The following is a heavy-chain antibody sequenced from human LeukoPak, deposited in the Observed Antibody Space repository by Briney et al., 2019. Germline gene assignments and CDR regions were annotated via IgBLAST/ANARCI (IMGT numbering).Heavy chain of an antibody. Sequence: GGSLRLSCAASGFPFSSYWMSWVRQAPGKGLEWVANIKQDGSEKYYVDSVKGRFTISRDNAKNSLYLQMNSLRAEDTAVYYCADIPISWGQGTLVTVSS. D-gene: IGHD2-2*02. CDR1: GFPFSSYW. CDR2: IKQDGSEK. V-gene: IGHV3-7*01. J-gene: IGHJ4*02. CDR3: ADIPIS.